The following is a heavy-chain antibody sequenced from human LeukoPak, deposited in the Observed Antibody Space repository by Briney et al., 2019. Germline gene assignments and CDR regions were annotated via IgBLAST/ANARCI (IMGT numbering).Heavy chain of an antibody. V-gene: IGHV3-7*01. D-gene: IGHD3-22*01. CDR2: IKQDGSEI. CDR3: ARGFFYDNSGYLY. J-gene: IGHJ4*02. Sequence: GGSLRLSCAAYGFTFNTYWMAWVRQAPGQGLEWVANIKQDGSEINYVDSVKGRFTIPRDNAKNSLFLQMNSLGAEDTALYYCARGFFYDNSGYLYWGQGVLVAVSS. CDR1: GFTFNTYW.